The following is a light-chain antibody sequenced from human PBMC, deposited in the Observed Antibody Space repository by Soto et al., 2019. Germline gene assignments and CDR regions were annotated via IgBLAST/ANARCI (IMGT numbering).Light chain of an antibody. CDR2: GAS. Sequence: DIVLTQSPGTLSLSPGERATLSCRASQSVPSNYLAWYQQKPGQAPRLLIYGASSRATGIPDRFSGSGSGTEFPLTISRLEPEDFVVYFCHQYGTSPATFGQRTTVEIK. J-gene: IGKJ1*01. V-gene: IGKV3-20*01. CDR3: HQYGTSPAT. CDR1: QSVPSNY.